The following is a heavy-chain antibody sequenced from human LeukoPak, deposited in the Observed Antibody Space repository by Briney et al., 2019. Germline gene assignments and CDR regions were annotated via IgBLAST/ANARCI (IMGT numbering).Heavy chain of an antibody. V-gene: IGHV3-11*03. J-gene: IGHJ4*02. D-gene: IGHD3-10*01. CDR1: GFTFSDYY. Sequence: PGGSLRLSCAASGFTFSDYYMSWIRQAPGKGLEWISYISGGSEYINYADSVRGRFTIYRDNGKNSLFLQMNSLRAEDTAVYYCVTGSQIREADYWGQGTLVTVSS. CDR2: ISGGSEYI. CDR3: VTGSQIREADY.